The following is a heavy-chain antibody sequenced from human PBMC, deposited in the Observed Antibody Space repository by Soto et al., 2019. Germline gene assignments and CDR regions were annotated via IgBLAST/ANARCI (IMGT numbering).Heavy chain of an antibody. J-gene: IGHJ6*02. CDR3: ARDGDSSGYYYPYGMDV. Sequence: GASVKLSCKASGYTFTGYYMHWVRQAPGQGLEWMGWINPNSGGTNYAQKFQGWVTMTRDTSISTAYMELSRLRSDDTAVYYCARDGDSSGYYYPYGMDVWGQGTTVTVSS. D-gene: IGHD3-22*01. CDR2: INPNSGGT. CDR1: GYTFTGYY. V-gene: IGHV1-2*04.